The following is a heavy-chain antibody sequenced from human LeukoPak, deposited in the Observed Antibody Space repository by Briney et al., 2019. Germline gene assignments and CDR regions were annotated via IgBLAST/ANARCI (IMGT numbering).Heavy chain of an antibody. D-gene: IGHD6-13*01. Sequence: QSGGSLRLSWAASGFTFRSYAMSGVAQAPGKPLEGVWAFSGSGWSTYYADSVKGRFPISRDNSKNTLYLQMNSLRTEDTAVYYCAKGYSSRWRYNWFDPWGQGTLVTVSS. V-gene: IGHV3-23*01. CDR3: AKGYSSRWRYNWFDP. CDR2: FSGSGWST. CDR1: GFTFRSYA. J-gene: IGHJ5*02.